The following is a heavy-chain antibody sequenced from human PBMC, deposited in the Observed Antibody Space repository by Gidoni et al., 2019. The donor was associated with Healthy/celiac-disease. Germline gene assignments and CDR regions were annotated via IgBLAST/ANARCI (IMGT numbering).Heavy chain of an antibody. D-gene: IGHD1-7*01. CDR1: GGSFSGYY. Sequence: QVQLQQWGAGLLKPSETLSLTCAVYGGSFSGYYWSWIRQPPGKGLEWIGEINHSGSTNYNPSLKSRVTISVDTSKNQFSLKLSPVTAADTAVYYCARGPDWNYPYYFDYWGQGTLVTVSS. CDR3: ARGPDWNYPYYFDY. V-gene: IGHV4-34*01. J-gene: IGHJ4*02. CDR2: INHSGST.